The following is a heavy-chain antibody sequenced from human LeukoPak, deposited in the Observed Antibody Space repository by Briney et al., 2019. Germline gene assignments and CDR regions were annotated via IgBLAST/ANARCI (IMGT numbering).Heavy chain of an antibody. J-gene: IGHJ5*02. CDR2: IYYSGST. D-gene: IGHD6-13*01. V-gene: IGHV4-31*03. Sequence: SETLSLTCTVSGGSFSSGGYYWSWIRQHPGKGLEWIGYIYYSGSTYYNPYLKSRVTISVDTSKNQFSLKLSSVTAADTAVYYCARAYTGSCRWFDPWGKGTLVTVSS. CDR1: GGSFSSGGYY. CDR3: ARAYTGSCRWFDP.